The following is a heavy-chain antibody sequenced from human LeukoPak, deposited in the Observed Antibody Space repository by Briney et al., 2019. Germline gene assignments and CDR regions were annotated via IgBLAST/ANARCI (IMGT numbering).Heavy chain of an antibody. J-gene: IGHJ3*02. CDR2: ISDDGSNK. Sequence: GGSLRLSCVASGFTFSNYGMHWVRQAPGKGLEWVAVISDDGSNKYYPDSAKGRFTISRDNSKSTLNLQMDSLRIEDTAVYYCAKVGFTGSHMYAFDMWGQGTMVTVSS. CDR1: GFTFSNYG. D-gene: IGHD1-26*01. V-gene: IGHV3-30*18. CDR3: AKVGFTGSHMYAFDM.